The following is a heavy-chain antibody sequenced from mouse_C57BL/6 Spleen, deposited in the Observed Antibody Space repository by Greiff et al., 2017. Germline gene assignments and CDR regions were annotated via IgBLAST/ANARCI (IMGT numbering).Heavy chain of an antibody. D-gene: IGHD1-1*01. CDR3: ARSTVVATEDYFDY. CDR2: IHPNSGST. J-gene: IGHJ2*01. CDR1: GYTFTSYW. Sequence: QVQLKQPGAELVKPGASVKLSCKASGYTFTSYWMHWVKQRPGQGLEWIGMIHPNSGSTNYNEKFKSKATLTVDKSSSTAYMQLSSLTSEYSAVYYCARSTVVATEDYFDYWGQGTTLTVSS. V-gene: IGHV1-64*01.